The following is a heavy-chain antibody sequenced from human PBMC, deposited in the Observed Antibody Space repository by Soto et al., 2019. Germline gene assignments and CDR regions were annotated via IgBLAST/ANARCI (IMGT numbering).Heavy chain of an antibody. J-gene: IGHJ3*02. CDR2: INPNSGGT. V-gene: IGHV1-2*04. CDR3: TRSYCSGNSCYSNDAFDI. Sequence: ASVKVSCKACGYTFTGYYMHWVRQAPGQGLEWMGWINPNSGGTNYAQKFQGWVTMTRDTSISTAYMELSRLRSDDTAVYYCTRSYCSGNSCYSNDAFDIWGQGTMVTVSS. CDR1: GYTFTGYY. D-gene: IGHD2-15*01.